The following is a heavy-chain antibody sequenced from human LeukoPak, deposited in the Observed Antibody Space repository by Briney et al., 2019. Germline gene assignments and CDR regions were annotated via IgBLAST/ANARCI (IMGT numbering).Heavy chain of an antibody. J-gene: IGHJ5*02. CDR1: GGSISSSSYY. CDR3: ARHTISSSWYKGQNNWFDP. V-gene: IGHV4-39*01. D-gene: IGHD6-13*01. CDR2: IYYSGST. Sequence: PSETLSLTCTVSGGSISSSSYYWGWIRQPPGKGLEWIGSIYYSGSTYYNPSLKSRVTMSVDTSKNQFSLKLSSVTAADTAVYYCARHTISSSWYKGQNNWFDPWGQGTLVTVSS.